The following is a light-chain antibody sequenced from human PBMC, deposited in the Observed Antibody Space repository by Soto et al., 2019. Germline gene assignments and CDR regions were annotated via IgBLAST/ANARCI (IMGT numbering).Light chain of an antibody. J-gene: IGKJ4*01. V-gene: IGKV3-20*01. CDR3: QQYGTSPLT. CDR1: QSVTSSY. Sequence: EIVLTQSPGTLSLSPGERATLSCRASQSVTSSYLAWYQQKPGQPPRLLIYVTSSRATGIPDRFSGSGSGTDFTLTISRLEPEDFAVYYCQQYGTSPLTFGGGTKVEIK. CDR2: VTS.